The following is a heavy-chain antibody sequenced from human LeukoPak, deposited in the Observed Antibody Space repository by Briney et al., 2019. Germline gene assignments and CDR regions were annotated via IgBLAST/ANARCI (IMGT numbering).Heavy chain of an antibody. Sequence: NPGGSLRLSCAASGFTFSSYSMNWVRQAPGKGLEWVSSISSRSSYIYYADSVKGRFTISRDNAKNSLYLQMNSLRAEDTAVYYCAREFTMIVVGWGAFDIWGQGTMVTVSS. V-gene: IGHV3-21*01. CDR1: GFTFSSYS. D-gene: IGHD3-22*01. J-gene: IGHJ3*02. CDR3: AREFTMIVVGWGAFDI. CDR2: ISSRSSYI.